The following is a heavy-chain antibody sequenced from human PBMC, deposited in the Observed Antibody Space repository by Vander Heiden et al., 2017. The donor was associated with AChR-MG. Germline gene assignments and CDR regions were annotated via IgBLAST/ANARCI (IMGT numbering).Heavy chain of an antibody. CDR2: ISSSSSYI. Sequence: EVQLLVSGGGLLKPGGSLRLSCAASGFTVSSYSMNWGRQAPGKGLEWVSSISSSSSYIYYADSVKGRFTISRDNAKNSLYLQMNSLRAEDTAVYYCARDGEMTGLDYWGQGTLVTVSS. CDR3: ARDGEMTGLDY. V-gene: IGHV3-21*01. J-gene: IGHJ4*02. CDR1: GFTVSSYS.